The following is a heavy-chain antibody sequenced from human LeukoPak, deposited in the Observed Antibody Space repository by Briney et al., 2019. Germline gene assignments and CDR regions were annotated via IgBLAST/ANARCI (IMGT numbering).Heavy chain of an antibody. V-gene: IGHV1-18*01. J-gene: IGHJ4*02. CDR3: ARWGQYYYDSSGYNDY. CDR1: GYTFTSYG. CDR2: ISAYNGNT. Sequence: ASVKVFCKASGYTFTSYGISWVRQAPGQGLEWMGWISAYNGNTNYAQKLQGRVTMTTDTSTSTAYTELRSLRSDDTAVYYCARWGQYYYDSSGYNDYWGQGTLVTVSS. D-gene: IGHD3-22*01.